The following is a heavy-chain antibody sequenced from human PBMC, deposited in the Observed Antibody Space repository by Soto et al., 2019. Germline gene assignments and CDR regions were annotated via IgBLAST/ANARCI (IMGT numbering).Heavy chain of an antibody. J-gene: IGHJ6*02. D-gene: IGHD6-19*01. CDR1: GFTFSSYG. CDR3: ARDSSGYYYYYGMDV. Sequence: LRLSCAASGFTFSSYGMHWVRQAPGKGLEWVAVIWYDGSNKYYADSVKGRFTISRDNSKNTLYLQMNSLRAEDTAVYYCARDSSGYYYYYGMDVWGQGTTVTVSS. V-gene: IGHV3-33*01. CDR2: IWYDGSNK.